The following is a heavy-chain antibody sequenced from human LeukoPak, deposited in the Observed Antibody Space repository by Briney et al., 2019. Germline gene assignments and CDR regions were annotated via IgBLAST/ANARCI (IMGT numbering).Heavy chain of an antibody. CDR2: IIPIFGTA. J-gene: IGHJ4*02. CDR3: ARAGSRDGYDWVGY. D-gene: IGHD5-24*01. Sequence: GASVKVSCKASGGTFSSYAISWVRQAPGQGLEWMGGIIPIFGTANYAQKFQGRVTITTDESTSTAYMELSSLRSEDTAVYYCARAGSRDGYDWVGYWGQGTLVTVSS. V-gene: IGHV1-69*05. CDR1: GGTFSSYA.